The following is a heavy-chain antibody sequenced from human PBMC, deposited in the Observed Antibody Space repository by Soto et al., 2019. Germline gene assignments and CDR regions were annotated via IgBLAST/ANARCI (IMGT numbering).Heavy chain of an antibody. CDR3: ATLRRGYCSGRSCSRYTDY. CDR1: GYTFTSYY. J-gene: IGHJ4*02. V-gene: IGHV1-46*03. D-gene: IGHD2-15*01. CDR2: INPSGGST. Sequence: GPVKVSCKASGYTFTSYYMHWARQAPGQGLEWMGIINPSGGSTSYAQKFQGRVTMTRDTSTSTVYMELSSLRSEDTAVYYCATLRRGYCSGRSCSRYTDYWGQGTLVTLSS.